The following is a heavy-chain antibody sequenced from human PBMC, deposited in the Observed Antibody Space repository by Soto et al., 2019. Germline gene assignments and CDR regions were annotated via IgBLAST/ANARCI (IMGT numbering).Heavy chain of an antibody. CDR2: INHSGST. Sequence: SETLSLTCAVYGGSFSGYYWSWIRQPPGKGLEWIGEINHSGSTNYNPSLKSRVTISVDTSKNQFSLKLSSVTAADTAVYYCARVDDQDTSSSYNLDYWGQGTLVTVSS. CDR1: GGSFSGYY. V-gene: IGHV4-34*01. CDR3: ARVDDQDTSSSYNLDY. J-gene: IGHJ4*02. D-gene: IGHD6-13*01.